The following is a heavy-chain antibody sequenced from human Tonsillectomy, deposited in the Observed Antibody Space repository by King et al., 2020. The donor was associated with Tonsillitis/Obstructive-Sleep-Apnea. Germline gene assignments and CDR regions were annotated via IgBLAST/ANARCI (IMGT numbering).Heavy chain of an antibody. J-gene: IGHJ3*02. Sequence: QLVQSGSELKNPGASVKVSCKASGYTFTIYAMNWVRQAPGQGLEWMGWISTNTGNPTYAQDFTGRFVFSLDTSVSTAYLQISSLKAEDTAVYYCERRYCSGGRCYYDAFDIWGQGTMVTVSS. V-gene: IGHV7-4-1*02. CDR3: ERRYCSGGRCYYDAFDI. CDR2: ISTNTGNP. D-gene: IGHD2-15*01. CDR1: GYTFTIYA.